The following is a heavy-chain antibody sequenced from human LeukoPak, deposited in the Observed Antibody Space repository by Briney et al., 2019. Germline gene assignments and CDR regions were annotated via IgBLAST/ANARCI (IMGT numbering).Heavy chain of an antibody. V-gene: IGHV3-73*01. CDR3: TTPPEIAVAGPSDF. J-gene: IGHJ4*02. D-gene: IGHD6-19*01. CDR2: IRSKANSYAT. Sequence: GGSLRLSCAASGFTFSGSAMHWVRQASGKGLEWVGRIRSKANSYATAYAASVKGRFTISRDDSKNTAYLQMNSLKTEDTAVYYCTTPPEIAVAGPSDFWGQGTLVTVSS. CDR1: GFTFSGSA.